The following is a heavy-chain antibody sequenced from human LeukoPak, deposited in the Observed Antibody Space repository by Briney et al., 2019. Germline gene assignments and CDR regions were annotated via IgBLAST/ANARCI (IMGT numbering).Heavy chain of an antibody. Sequence: GGSLRLSCAASGFTFSSYSMNWVRQAPGKGLEWVSSISGSSSYIYYADSVKGRFTISRDNAKNSLYLQMNSLRAEDTAVYYCARVGSSSLYFGDDYWGQGTLVTVSS. CDR1: GFTFSSYS. D-gene: IGHD6-13*01. J-gene: IGHJ4*02. V-gene: IGHV3-21*01. CDR2: ISGSSSYI. CDR3: ARVGSSSLYFGDDY.